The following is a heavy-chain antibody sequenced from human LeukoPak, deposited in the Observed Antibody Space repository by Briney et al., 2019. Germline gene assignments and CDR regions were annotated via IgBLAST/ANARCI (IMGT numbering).Heavy chain of an antibody. CDR2: INRSGST. D-gene: IGHD2-2*01. CDR3: ARSGGYCTSTSCSYLYYMDV. CDR1: GGSFSGYY. J-gene: IGHJ6*03. V-gene: IGHV4-34*01. Sequence: SETLSLTCAVYGGSFSGYYWSWIRQPPGKGLEWIGEINRSGSTNYNPSLKSRVTISVDTSKNQFSLKLSSVTAADTAVYYCARSGGYCTSTSCSYLYYMDVWGKGTTVTVSS.